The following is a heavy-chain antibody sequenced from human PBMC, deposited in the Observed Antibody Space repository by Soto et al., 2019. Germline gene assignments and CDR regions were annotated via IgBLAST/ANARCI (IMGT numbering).Heavy chain of an antibody. CDR1: GYTFTSYY. CDR2: INPSGGST. D-gene: IGHD3-10*01. Sequence: ASVKVSCKASGYTFTSYYMHWVRQAPGQGLEWMRIINPSGGSTSYAQKFQGRVTMTRDTSTSTVYMELSSLRSEDTAVYYCARGSKRGVIITFAPSVLAPVDYYGMDVWGQGTTVTVS. J-gene: IGHJ6*02. V-gene: IGHV1-46*03. CDR3: ARGSKRGVIITFAPSVLAPVDYYGMDV.